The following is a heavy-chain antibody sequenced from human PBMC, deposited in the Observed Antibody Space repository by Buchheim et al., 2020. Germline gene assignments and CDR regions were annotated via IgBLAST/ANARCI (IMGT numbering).Heavy chain of an antibody. CDR3: AIWGYGMDV. J-gene: IGHJ6*02. CDR1: GGSISNYY. V-gene: IGHV4-59*08. D-gene: IGHD3-16*01. Sequence: QVQLQESGPGLVKPSETLSLTCTVSGGSISNYYWSWIRQTPGKGPEWIGYIYYTGSTNYNPSLTSRVTISVATSKNQFSLRLSSVTAADTAVYYCAIWGYGMDVWGQGTT. CDR2: IYYTGST.